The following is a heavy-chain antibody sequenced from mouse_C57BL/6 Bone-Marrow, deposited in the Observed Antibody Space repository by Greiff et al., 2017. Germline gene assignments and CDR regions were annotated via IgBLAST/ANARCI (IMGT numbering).Heavy chain of an antibody. Sequence: EVQLQQSGPELARPWASVKISCQAFYTFSRRVHFAIRDTNYWMQWVKQRPGQGLEWIGAIYPGNGDTSYNQKFKGKAKLTAVTSASTAYMELSSLTNEDSAVYYCTRRWDYAMDYWGQGTSVTVSS. CDR3: NEDSAVYYCTRRWDYAMDY. CDR2: GQGLEWIG. CDR1: YTFSRRVH. J-gene: IGHJ4*01. D-gene: IGHD1-1*02. V-gene: IGHV1-5*01.